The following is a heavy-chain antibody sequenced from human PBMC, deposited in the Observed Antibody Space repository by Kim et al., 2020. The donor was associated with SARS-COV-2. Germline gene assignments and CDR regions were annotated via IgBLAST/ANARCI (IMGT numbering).Heavy chain of an antibody. CDR2: MNPNSGGS. Sequence: ASVKVSCKASGYNFIGFYIHWVRQAPGQGLEWMGRMNPNSGGSNLAQNFQGRVTLTRDTSISTAYLELSSLTSDDSALYYCARVDFDTRAVDVWGQGTVVTVSS. V-gene: IGHV1-2*06. J-gene: IGHJ3*01. CDR1: GYNFIGFY. CDR3: ARVDFDTRAVDV. D-gene: IGHD3-22*01.